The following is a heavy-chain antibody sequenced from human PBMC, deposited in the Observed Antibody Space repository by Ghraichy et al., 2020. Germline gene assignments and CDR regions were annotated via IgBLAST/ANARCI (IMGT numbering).Heavy chain of an antibody. CDR1: GFTFSSYA. CDR3: ARYSYGYVYGYFDY. J-gene: IGHJ4*02. Sequence: GGSLRLSCAASGFTFSSYAMSWVRQAPGKGLELVSAISGSGGSTNYADSVKGRFTISRDNSKNTLYLQMNSLRAEDTAVYYCARYSYGYVYGYFDYWGQGTLVTVSS. D-gene: IGHD5-18*01. V-gene: IGHV3-23*01. CDR2: ISGSGGST.